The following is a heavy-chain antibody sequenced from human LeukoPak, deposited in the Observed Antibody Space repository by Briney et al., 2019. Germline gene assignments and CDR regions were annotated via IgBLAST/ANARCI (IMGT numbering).Heavy chain of an antibody. CDR3: ARDGGASSRGGPGYP. CDR1: GFTFSSYA. J-gene: IGHJ5*02. CDR2: ISYDGSNK. D-gene: IGHD6-13*01. Sequence: PGRSLRLSCAASGFTFSSYAMHWVRQAPGKGLEWVAVISYDGSNKYYADSVKGGFTVSRDSSKNTLYLQMSSLRAEDPAVYYGARDGGASSRGGPGYPWGQGTLVTVSS. V-gene: IGHV3-30-3*01.